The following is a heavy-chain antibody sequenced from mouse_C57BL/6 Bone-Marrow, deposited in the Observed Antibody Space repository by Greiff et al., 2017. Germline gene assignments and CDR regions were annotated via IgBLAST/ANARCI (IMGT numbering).Heavy chain of an antibody. D-gene: IGHD1-2*01. Sequence: VQLQQSGAELVKPGASVKLSCTASGFNIKDYYMHWVKQRTEQGLEWIGMIDPDDGETTYAPKFQGKATLTADTSSNTAYLQLSILTSEDTAVSYCARTLLIFAYWGQGTLVTVSA. V-gene: IGHV14-2*01. J-gene: IGHJ3*01. CDR1: GFNIKDYY. CDR2: IDPDDGET. CDR3: ARTLLIFAY.